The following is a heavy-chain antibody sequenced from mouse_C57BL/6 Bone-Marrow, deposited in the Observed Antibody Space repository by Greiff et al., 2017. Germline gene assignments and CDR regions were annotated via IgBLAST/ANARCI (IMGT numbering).Heavy chain of an antibody. V-gene: IGHV5-16*01. CDR1: GFTFSDYY. CDR3: SILRRYYYAMDY. Sequence: EVKLVESEGGLVQPGSSMKLSCTASGFTFSDYYMAWVRQVPEKGLEWVANINHDGSSTYYLDSLKSRFIISRDNAKNILYLQLSSLKSEDTATYYCSILRRYYYAMDYWGQGTSVTVSS. D-gene: IGHD2-4*01. CDR2: INHDGSST. J-gene: IGHJ4*01.